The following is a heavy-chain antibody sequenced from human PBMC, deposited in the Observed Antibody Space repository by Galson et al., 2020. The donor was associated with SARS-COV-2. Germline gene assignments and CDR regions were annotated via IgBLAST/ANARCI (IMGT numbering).Heavy chain of an antibody. CDR2: IKQDGSEK. D-gene: IGHD6-13*01. V-gene: IGHV3-7*01. J-gene: IGHJ4*02. CDR3: ASWVHSSSWSFDY. CDR1: GFTFSSYW. Sequence: QLGESLKISCAASGFTFSSYWMSWVRQAPGKGLEWVANIKQDGSEKYYVDSVKGRFTISRDNAKNSLYLQMNSLRAEDTAVYYCASWVHSSSWSFDYWGQGTLVTVSS.